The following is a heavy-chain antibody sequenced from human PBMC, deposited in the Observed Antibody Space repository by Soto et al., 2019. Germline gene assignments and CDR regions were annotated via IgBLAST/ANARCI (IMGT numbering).Heavy chain of an antibody. Sequence: KPSETLSLTCAVYGGSFSGYYWSWIRQPPGKGLEWIGEINHRGSTNYNPSLKSRVTISVDTSKNQFSLKLSSVTAADTAVYYCARGRITMVRGVTTYYFDYWGQGTLVTVSS. CDR1: GGSFSGYY. D-gene: IGHD3-10*01. CDR3: ARGRITMVRGVTTYYFDY. J-gene: IGHJ4*02. V-gene: IGHV4-34*01. CDR2: INHRGST.